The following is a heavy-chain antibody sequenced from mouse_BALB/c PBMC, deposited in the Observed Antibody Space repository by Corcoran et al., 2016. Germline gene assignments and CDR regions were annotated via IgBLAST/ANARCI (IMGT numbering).Heavy chain of an antibody. V-gene: IGHV9-3-1*01. CDR1: GYTFTSYG. CDR3: AREPYAMDY. J-gene: IGHJ4*01. Sequence: QVQLVQSGPELKKPGDTVKISCKASGYTFTSYGMNWVKQAPGKGLKWMGWINTYNGETTYADDFKGRSAFSLETSASTAYLQINNLKNEDTAKYFCAREPYAMDYWGQGTSVTVSS. CDR2: INTYNGET.